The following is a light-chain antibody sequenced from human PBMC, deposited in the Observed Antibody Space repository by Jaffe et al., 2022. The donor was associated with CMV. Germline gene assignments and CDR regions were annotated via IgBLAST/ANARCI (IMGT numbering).Light chain of an antibody. J-gene: IGKJ1*01. CDR1: QSISDW. CDR3: QSYNTRDWT. CDR2: KAS. Sequence: DIQMTQSPSTLSASVGDRVTITCRASQSISDWLAWYQQKPGKAPKLLIYKASSLESGVPSRFSGSGSGTEFTLTISSLQPDDFATYYCQSYNTRDWTFGQGTKVEIK. V-gene: IGKV1-5*03.